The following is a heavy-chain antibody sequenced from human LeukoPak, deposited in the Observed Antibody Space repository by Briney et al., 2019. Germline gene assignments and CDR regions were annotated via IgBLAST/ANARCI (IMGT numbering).Heavy chain of an antibody. Sequence: SETLSLTCTVSGGSISSYYWSWIRQPPGKGLEWIGYIYYSGSTNYNPSLKSRVTISVDTSKNQFSLKLSSVTAADTAVYYCAREKMVTIDYWGQGTLVTVSS. CDR2: IYYSGST. CDR1: GGSISSYY. CDR3: AREKMVTIDY. V-gene: IGHV4-59*01. J-gene: IGHJ4*02. D-gene: IGHD5-24*01.